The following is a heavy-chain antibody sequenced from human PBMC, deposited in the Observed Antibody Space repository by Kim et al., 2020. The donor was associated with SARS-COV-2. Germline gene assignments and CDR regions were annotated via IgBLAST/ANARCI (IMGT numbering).Heavy chain of an antibody. D-gene: IGHD3-9*01. V-gene: IGHV4-59*08. J-gene: IGHJ3*02. CDR2: IYYTGTT. Sequence: SETLSLTCTVSGGSISSYYWTWIRQPPGKGLQWIGNIYYTGTTDYNPSLKSRVPMSIDRSDDRFSLTLTSLTAAATALYFCGRRRYFDYAFDIWG. CDR1: GGSISSYY. CDR3: GRRRYFDYAFDI.